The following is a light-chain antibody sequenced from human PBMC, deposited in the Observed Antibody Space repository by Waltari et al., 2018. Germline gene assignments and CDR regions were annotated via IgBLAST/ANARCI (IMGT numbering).Light chain of an antibody. J-gene: IGLJ3*02. V-gene: IGLV4-69*01. CDR2: VNSDGSH. Sequence: LVLTQSPSASASLGASVKLTCSLPGEYSAYAIAWHPQQPLKGPRYLLTVNSDGSHKKGDGISQRFSGSSSDLDRYLIISRLQSDDGADYFCQTWGTGIQVFGSGTKLTVL. CDR3: QTWGTGIQV. CDR1: GEYSAYA.